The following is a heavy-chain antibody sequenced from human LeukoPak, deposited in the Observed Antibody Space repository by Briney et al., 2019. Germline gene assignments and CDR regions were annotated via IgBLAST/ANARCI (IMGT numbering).Heavy chain of an antibody. V-gene: IGHV1-18*01. CDR1: GYTFSSYG. D-gene: IGHD3-22*01. Sequence: ASVKVSCKASGYTFSSYGISWVRQAPGQGLEWMGWISVYNGNTNYAQKLQGRVTMTTDTSTSTAYMELRSLRSDDTAVYYCARDSYHYYDSSGYYFDSNYFDYWGQGTLVTVSS. CDR2: ISVYNGNT. CDR3: ARDSYHYYDSSGYYFDSNYFDY. J-gene: IGHJ4*02.